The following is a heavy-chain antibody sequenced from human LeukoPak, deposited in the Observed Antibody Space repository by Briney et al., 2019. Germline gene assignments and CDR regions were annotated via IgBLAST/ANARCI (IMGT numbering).Heavy chain of an antibody. V-gene: IGHV4-4*07. J-gene: IGHJ4*02. CDR1: GGSIIGYY. CDR2: IRGTGGT. CDR3: AKDGSSWPFFDS. D-gene: IGHD6-13*01. Sequence: PSETLSLTCTVSGGSIIGYYWSWIRQPAGKGLEWIGRIRGTGGTDYNPSLKSRVTMSVDTSKNQFSLKLTSVTAADTAVYYCAKDGSSWPFFDSWGQGTLVTVSS.